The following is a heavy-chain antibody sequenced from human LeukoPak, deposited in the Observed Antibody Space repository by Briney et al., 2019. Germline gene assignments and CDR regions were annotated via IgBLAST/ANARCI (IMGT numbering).Heavy chain of an antibody. V-gene: IGHV4-34*01. J-gene: IGHJ2*01. D-gene: IGHD6-19*01. CDR2: INHSGST. CDR1: GGSFSGYY. Sequence: SETLSLTCAVYGGSFSGYYWSWIRQPPGKGLEWIGEINHSGSTNYNPSLKSRVTISVDTSKNQFSLKLSSVTAADTAVYYCARQYRRDSSGRYRSAWYFDLWGRGTLVTVSS. CDR3: ARQYRRDSSGRYRSAWYFDL.